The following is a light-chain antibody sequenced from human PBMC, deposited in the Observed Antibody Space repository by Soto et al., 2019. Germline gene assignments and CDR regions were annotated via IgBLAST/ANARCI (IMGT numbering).Light chain of an antibody. J-gene: IGLJ2*01. CDR2: EGS. Sequence: QSALTQPASVSGSPGQSITISCTGTSSDVGSYNLFSWYQQHPGKAPKLMIYEGSKRPSGVSNRFSGSKSGNTASLTISGLQAEDEADYYCCSYAGSSTTVGGGTKLTVL. CDR3: CSYAGSSTT. CDR1: SSDVGSYNL. V-gene: IGLV2-23*01.